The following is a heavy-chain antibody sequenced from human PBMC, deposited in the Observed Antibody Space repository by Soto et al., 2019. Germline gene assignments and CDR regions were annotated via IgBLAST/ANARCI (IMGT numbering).Heavy chain of an antibody. CDR3: ARALYNWNPPGFDY. D-gene: IGHD1-20*01. V-gene: IGHV4-31*03. J-gene: IGHJ4*02. CDR1: GGSISSGGYY. Sequence: SETLSLTCTVSGGSISSGGYYWSWIRQHPGKGLEWIGYIYYSGSTYYNPSLKSRVTISVDTSKNQFSLKLSSVTAADTAVYYCARALYNWNPPGFDYWGQGTLVTVSS. CDR2: IYYSGST.